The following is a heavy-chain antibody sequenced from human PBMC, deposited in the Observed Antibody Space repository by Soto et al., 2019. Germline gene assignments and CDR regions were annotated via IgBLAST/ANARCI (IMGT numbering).Heavy chain of an antibody. CDR1: GFAFGAYA. CDR3: AKDPVPQLLPSWWFDP. CDR2: ISGAGGNT. V-gene: IGHV3-23*01. J-gene: IGHJ5*02. Sequence: EVQLLESGGGLVQPGGSLRLSCAASGFAFGAYAMTWVRQAPGKGLEWVSVISGAGGNTYYADSVKGRSTVSRDNSKKMLYLEMNSLRVEATAIYYCAKDPVPQLLPSWWFDPWGQGTLVTVSS. D-gene: IGHD2-2*01.